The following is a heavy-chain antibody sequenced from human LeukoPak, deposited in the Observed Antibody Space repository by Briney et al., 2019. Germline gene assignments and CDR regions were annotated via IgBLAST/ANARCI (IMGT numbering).Heavy chain of an antibody. D-gene: IGHD1-26*01. CDR3: TTSGSYSLFDY. CDR1: GFTFSNAR. J-gene: IGHJ4*02. V-gene: IGHV3-15*01. CDR2: IRSKTDGGTT. Sequence: GGSLRLSCAASGFTFSNARMSWVRQAPGRGLEWVGRIRSKTDGGTTDYAAPVKGRFTISRDDSKNTLNLQMNSLKTEDTALYYCTTSGSYSLFDYWGQGTQVTVSS.